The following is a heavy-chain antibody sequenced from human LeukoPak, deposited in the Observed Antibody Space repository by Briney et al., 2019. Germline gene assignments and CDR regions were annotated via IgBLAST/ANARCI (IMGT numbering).Heavy chain of an antibody. V-gene: IGHV3-33*06. J-gene: IGHJ2*01. CDR1: GFTFSSYG. D-gene: IGHD3-3*02. CDR2: ILSDGSKE. Sequence: TGGSLRLSCAASGFTFSSYGMHWVRQAPGKGLEWVAVILSDGSKEFYTDSVKGRFTISRDNSKNTLYLQMNSLRAEDTAVYYCAKEGISPWYFDLWGRGTLVTVSS. CDR3: AKEGISPWYFDL.